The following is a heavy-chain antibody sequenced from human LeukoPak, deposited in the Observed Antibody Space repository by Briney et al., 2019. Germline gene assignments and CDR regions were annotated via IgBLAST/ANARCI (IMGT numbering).Heavy chain of an antibody. J-gene: IGHJ6*03. Sequence: SVKVSCKASGGTFSSYAISWVRQAPGQGLEWMGGIIPIFGTANYAQKFQGRVTITADESTSTAYMELRSLRSEDTAVYYCARWGPYGSGSYGDYYYMDVWGKGTTVTISS. CDR3: ARWGPYGSGSYGDYYYMDV. V-gene: IGHV1-69*13. D-gene: IGHD3-10*01. CDR2: IIPIFGTA. CDR1: GGTFSSYA.